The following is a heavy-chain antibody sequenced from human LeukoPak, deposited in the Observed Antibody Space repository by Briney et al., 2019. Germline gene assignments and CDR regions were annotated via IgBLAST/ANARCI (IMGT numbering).Heavy chain of an antibody. Sequence: GGSLGLSCATSGFTFSSYSMNWVRQAPGKGLEWVSSISSSSYIYYADSVKGRFTISRDNAKNSLYLQMNSLRAEDTAVYYCARDRFYRLDYWGQGTLVTVSS. J-gene: IGHJ4*02. V-gene: IGHV3-21*01. CDR2: ISSSSYI. CDR1: GFTFSSYS. D-gene: IGHD3-16*02. CDR3: ARDRFYRLDY.